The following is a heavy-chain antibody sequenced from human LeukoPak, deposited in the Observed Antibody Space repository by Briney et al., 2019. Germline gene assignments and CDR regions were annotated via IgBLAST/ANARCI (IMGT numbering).Heavy chain of an antibody. CDR1: GGSISSSSYY. CDR2: IYYSGST. V-gene: IGHV4-39*01. D-gene: IGHD1-14*01. CDR3: ASLFKTGPHASYYMDV. J-gene: IGHJ6*03. Sequence: PSETLSLTCTVSGGSISSSSYYWVWIRQPPGKGLEWIGSIYYSGSTYYNPSLKSRVTISVDTSKNQFSLKLSSVTAADTAVYYCASLFKTGPHASYYMDVWGKGTTVTVSS.